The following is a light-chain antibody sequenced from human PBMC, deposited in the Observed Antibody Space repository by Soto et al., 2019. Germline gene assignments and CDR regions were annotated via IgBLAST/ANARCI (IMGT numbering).Light chain of an antibody. J-gene: IGKJ2*01. V-gene: IGKV3-20*01. CDR3: PQYGSSPYT. Sequence: EIVLTQTPGTLSLSPGERATLSCRASQSVSRSYLAWYQQRPGQAPRILIYGASSRATGIPDRFSGSCYGTDFTLTISRLEPEDFEVYYCPQYGSSPYTFGQGTKREIK. CDR2: GAS. CDR1: QSVSRSY.